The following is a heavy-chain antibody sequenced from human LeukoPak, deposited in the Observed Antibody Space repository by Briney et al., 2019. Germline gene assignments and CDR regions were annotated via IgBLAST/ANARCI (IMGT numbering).Heavy chain of an antibody. CDR2: VHHIGST. D-gene: IGHD4-23*01. CDR1: GGSISSGNW. Sequence: SETLSLTCSVSGGSISSGNWWSWVRQPPGKGLEWIGEVHHIGSTNYNPSFKSRLTISVDKSKNQFSLNLSSVTAADTAVYYCARGGTSVVTLSYWGQGTLVTVSS. J-gene: IGHJ4*02. CDR3: ARGGTSVVTLSY. V-gene: IGHV4-4*02.